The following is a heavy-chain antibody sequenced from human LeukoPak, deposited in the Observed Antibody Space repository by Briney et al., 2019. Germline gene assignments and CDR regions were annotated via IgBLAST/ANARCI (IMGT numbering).Heavy chain of an antibody. CDR1: GFTFSSYW. J-gene: IGHJ6*03. Sequence: GGSLRLSCAASGFTFSSYWMSWVRQAPGKGLEGVANIKQDGSEKYYEDSVKGRFTISRDNAKNSLYLQMNSLRAEDTAVYYCAKTLKDRYYDFWSGYYHYYYYMDVWGKGTTVTVSS. CDR3: AKTLKDRYYDFWSGYYHYYYYMDV. V-gene: IGHV3-7*01. CDR2: IKQDGSEK. D-gene: IGHD3-3*01.